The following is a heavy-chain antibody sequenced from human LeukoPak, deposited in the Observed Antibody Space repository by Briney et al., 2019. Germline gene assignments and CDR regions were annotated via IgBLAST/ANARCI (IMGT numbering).Heavy chain of an antibody. Sequence: ASVTVSCKASGYTFTVYYMHWVRQAPAQGLEWMGWINPNSGGTNYAQKFQGRVTMTRDTSISTAYMELSRLRSDDTAVYYCARVGGATVTTDYYYYGMDVWGQGTTVTVSS. CDR1: GYTFTVYY. D-gene: IGHD4-17*01. V-gene: IGHV1-2*02. CDR3: ARVGGATVTTDYYYYGMDV. J-gene: IGHJ6*02. CDR2: INPNSGGT.